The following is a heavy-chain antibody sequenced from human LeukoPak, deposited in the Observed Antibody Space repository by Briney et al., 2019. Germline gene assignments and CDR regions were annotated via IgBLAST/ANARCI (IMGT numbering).Heavy chain of an antibody. CDR1: GGSISSYY. V-gene: IGHV4-59*04. CDR2: IYYSGST. D-gene: IGHD5-12*01. CDR3: ARRYKYSGYPLGDY. Sequence: PSETLSLTCTVSGGSISSYYWSWIRQPPGKGLEWIGYIYYSGSTYYNPSLKSRVTISVDTSKNQFSLKLSSVTAADTAVYYCARRYKYSGYPLGDYWGQGTLVTVSS. J-gene: IGHJ4*02.